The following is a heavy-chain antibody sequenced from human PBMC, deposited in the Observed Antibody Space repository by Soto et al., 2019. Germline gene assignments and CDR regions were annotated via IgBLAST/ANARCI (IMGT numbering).Heavy chain of an antibody. Sequence: QVQLVQSGAEVKKPGSSVKVSCKASGGTFSSYAISWVRQAPGQGLEWMGGIIPIFGTANYAQKFQGRVTITADEATSTAYMELSSLRSEDTAVYYCAISITGTVSYYYGMDVWGQGTTVTVSS. CDR3: AISITGTVSYYYGMDV. J-gene: IGHJ6*02. D-gene: IGHD1-20*01. CDR1: GGTFSSYA. V-gene: IGHV1-69*12. CDR2: IIPIFGTA.